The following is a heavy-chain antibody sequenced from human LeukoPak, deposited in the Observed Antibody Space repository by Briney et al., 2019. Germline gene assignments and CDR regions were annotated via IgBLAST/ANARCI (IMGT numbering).Heavy chain of an antibody. CDR1: GYTFTGYY. Sequence: GASVKVSCKASGYTFTGYYMRWVRQAPGQGLEWMGWINPNSGNTGYAQKIQGRVTMTRNTSISTPYMEPNSLRSEDTAVYYCARVAGTMVRGVIGYWGQGTLVTVSS. CDR2: INPNSGNT. J-gene: IGHJ4*02. D-gene: IGHD3-10*01. V-gene: IGHV1-8*02. CDR3: ARVAGTMVRGVIGY.